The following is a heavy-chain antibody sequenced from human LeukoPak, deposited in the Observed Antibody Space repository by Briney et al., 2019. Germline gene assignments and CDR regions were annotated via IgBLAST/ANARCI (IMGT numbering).Heavy chain of an antibody. J-gene: IGHJ4*02. Sequence: SETLSLTCTVSGGSISSGSYYWSWIRQPAGKGLEWIGRIYTSGSTNYNPSLKSRVTISVDTSKNQFSLKLSSVTAADTAVYYCAMNGYETDYWGQGTLVTVSS. CDR1: GGSISSGSYY. CDR3: AMNGYETDY. CDR2: IYTSGST. V-gene: IGHV4-61*02. D-gene: IGHD6-13*01.